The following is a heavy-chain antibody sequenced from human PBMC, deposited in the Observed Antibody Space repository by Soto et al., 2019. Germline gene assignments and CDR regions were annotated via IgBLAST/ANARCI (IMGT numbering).Heavy chain of an antibody. CDR2: IYWNDGK. CDR1: GFSLSTSGVG. CDR3: AHRAGLQGNWNGCSFDF. V-gene: IGHV2-5*01. D-gene: IGHD1-1*01. Sequence: QITLRESGPTRVRPTQTLTLTCTFSGFSLSTSGVGVGWLRQPPGKALEHLALIYWNDGKRYSPSLKSRLSIAKDTSINQVVLTMTNMDPGDTAIYYCAHRAGLQGNWNGCSFDFWGQGALVTVSS. J-gene: IGHJ4*01.